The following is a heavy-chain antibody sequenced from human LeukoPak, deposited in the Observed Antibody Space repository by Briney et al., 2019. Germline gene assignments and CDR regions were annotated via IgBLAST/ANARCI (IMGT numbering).Heavy chain of an antibody. CDR3: ARDRVPTYDILTGSFDY. CDR2: INAGNGNT. V-gene: IGHV1-3*01. D-gene: IGHD3-9*01. CDR1: GYTFTSYG. J-gene: IGHJ4*02. Sequence: ASVKVSCKASGYTFTSYGMHWVRQAPGQRLEWMGWINAGNGNTKYSQKFQGRVTITRDTSASTAYMELSSLRSEDTAVYYCARDRVPTYDILTGSFDYWGQGTLVTVSS.